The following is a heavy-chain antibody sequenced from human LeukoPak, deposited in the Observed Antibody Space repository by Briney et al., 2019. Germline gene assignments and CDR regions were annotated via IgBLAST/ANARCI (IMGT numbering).Heavy chain of an antibody. CDR2: INPNSGGT. Sequence: ASVKVSCKASGYTFTGYYMHGVRQAPGQGLEWMGWINPNSGGTNYAQKFQGRVTMTRDTSISTAYMELSRLRSDDTAVYYCAREWLRSGEFPLGYWGQGTLVTVSS. J-gene: IGHJ4*02. D-gene: IGHD5-12*01. V-gene: IGHV1-2*02. CDR1: GYTFTGYY. CDR3: AREWLRSGEFPLGY.